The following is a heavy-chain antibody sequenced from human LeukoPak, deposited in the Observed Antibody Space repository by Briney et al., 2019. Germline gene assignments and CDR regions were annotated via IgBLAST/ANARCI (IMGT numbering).Heavy chain of an antibody. Sequence: PSETLSLTCAVYGGSFSNYYWSWIRQPPGKGLEWIGEINDSERTNYNPSLMSRVTISVDTSKNQFSLRLNSVTATDTAVYYCARRWNYGRNYYIDVWGKGATVSVSS. J-gene: IGHJ6*03. CDR2: INDSERT. CDR3: ARRWNYGRNYYIDV. CDR1: GGSFSNYY. D-gene: IGHD1-7*01. V-gene: IGHV4-34*01.